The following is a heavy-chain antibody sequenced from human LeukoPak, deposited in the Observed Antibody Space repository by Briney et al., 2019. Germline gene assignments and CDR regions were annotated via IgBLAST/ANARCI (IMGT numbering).Heavy chain of an antibody. Sequence: GGSLRLSCAASGFTVSSNYMSWVRQAPGKGLEWVSVIYSGGSTYYADSVKGRFTISRDNSKNTLYLQMNSLRAEDTAVYYCARASDDSSGYLARRWDYYYYGMDVWGQGTTVTVSS. V-gene: IGHV3-53*01. D-gene: IGHD3-22*01. CDR1: GFTVSSNY. J-gene: IGHJ6*02. CDR3: ARASDDSSGYLARRWDYYYYGMDV. CDR2: IYSGGST.